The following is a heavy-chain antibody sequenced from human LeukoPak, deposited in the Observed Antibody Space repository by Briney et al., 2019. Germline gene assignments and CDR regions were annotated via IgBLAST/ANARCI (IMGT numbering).Heavy chain of an antibody. Sequence: PSETLSLTCTVSGASISSYYWSWIRQPPGKGLEWIGYISYSGNTNYNPSLKSRVTLSVDTSKNHFSLKLRSVTAADTAVYYCAVTVDTAMAFDYWGQGTLATVSS. V-gene: IGHV4-59*08. D-gene: IGHD5-18*01. CDR3: AVTVDTAMAFDY. CDR1: GASISSYY. CDR2: ISYSGNT. J-gene: IGHJ4*02.